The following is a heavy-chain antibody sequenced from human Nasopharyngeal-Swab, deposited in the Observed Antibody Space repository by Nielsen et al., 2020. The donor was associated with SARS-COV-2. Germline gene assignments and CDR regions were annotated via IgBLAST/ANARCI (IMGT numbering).Heavy chain of an antibody. CDR1: GFTFTSSA. J-gene: IGHJ6*02. V-gene: IGHV1-58*01. D-gene: IGHD6-6*01. CDR2: IVVGSGNT. Sequence: SVKVSCKASGFTFTSSAVQWVRQARGQRLEWIGWIVVGSGNTNYAQKFQERVTITRDMSTSTAYMELSSLRSEDTAVYYCAAAKAARKGYYYYGMDVWGQGTTVTVS. CDR3: AAAKAARKGYYYYGMDV.